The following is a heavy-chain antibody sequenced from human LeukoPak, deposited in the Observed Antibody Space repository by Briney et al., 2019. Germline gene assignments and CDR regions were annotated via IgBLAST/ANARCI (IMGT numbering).Heavy chain of an antibody. Sequence: GASVKVSCKASGYTFTSYDINWVRQAPGQGLEWMGIINPSGGSTSYAQKFQGRVTMTRDMSTSTVYMELSSLRSEDTAVYYCAREGGVIVVGRDYYMDVWGKGTTVTVSS. CDR2: INPSGGST. V-gene: IGHV1-46*01. D-gene: IGHD3-22*01. CDR3: AREGGVIVVGRDYYMDV. J-gene: IGHJ6*03. CDR1: GYTFTSYD.